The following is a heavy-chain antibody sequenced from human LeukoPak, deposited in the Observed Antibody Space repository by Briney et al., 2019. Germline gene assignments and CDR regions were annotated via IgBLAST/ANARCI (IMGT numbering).Heavy chain of an antibody. D-gene: IGHD2-21*01. Sequence: GGSLRLSCTASGFTLSSYGMHWVRQAPGKGLEWVAVIWYDGSNKYYADSVKGRFTISRDNSKNTLYLQMNSLRAEDTAVYYCAKDQLIAGYYYMDVWGKGTTVTVSS. CDR3: AKDQLIAGYYYMDV. CDR1: GFTLSSYG. CDR2: IWYDGSNK. V-gene: IGHV3-33*06. J-gene: IGHJ6*03.